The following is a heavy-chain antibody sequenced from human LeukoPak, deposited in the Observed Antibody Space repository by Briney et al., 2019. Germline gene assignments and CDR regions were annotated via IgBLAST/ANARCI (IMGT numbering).Heavy chain of an antibody. CDR3: ARDPYRDNPGY. CDR1: GFTFSSYS. CDR2: ISSSSSTI. Sequence: GGSPRLSCAASGFTFSSYSMNWVRQAPGKGLEWVSYISSSSSTIYYADSVKGRFTISRDNAKNSLHLQMSSLRAEDTAVYYCARDPYRDNPGYWGQGTLVTVSS. V-gene: IGHV3-48*01. D-gene: IGHD3-9*01. J-gene: IGHJ4*02.